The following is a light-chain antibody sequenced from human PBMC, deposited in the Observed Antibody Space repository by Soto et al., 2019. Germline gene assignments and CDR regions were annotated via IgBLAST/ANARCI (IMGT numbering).Light chain of an antibody. V-gene: IGKV1-5*01. CDR2: DAS. Sequence: DIQLTQSPSTLSASVVERVTITCLASQTVNTWLAWYQHKPGKAPKLLIYDASVLETGVPSRFSGSGSGTEFTLTISSLQPDDFATYYCQQCNGYSRTFGQGTKVDI. CDR3: QQCNGYSRT. CDR1: QTVNTW. J-gene: IGKJ1*01.